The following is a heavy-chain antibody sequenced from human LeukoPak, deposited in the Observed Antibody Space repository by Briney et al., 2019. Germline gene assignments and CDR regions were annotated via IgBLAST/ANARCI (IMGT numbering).Heavy chain of an antibody. D-gene: IGHD3-22*01. V-gene: IGHV4-39*01. CDR1: GGSISSSSYY. CDR2: IYYSGST. J-gene: IGHJ4*02. Sequence: SGTLSLTCTVSGGSISSSSYYWGWIRQPPGKGLEWIGSIYYSGSTYYNPSLKSRVTISVDTSKNQFSLKLSSVTAADTAVYYCARQNSYYDSSGYYLIPYYFDYWGQGTLVTVSS. CDR3: ARQNSYYDSSGYYLIPYYFDY.